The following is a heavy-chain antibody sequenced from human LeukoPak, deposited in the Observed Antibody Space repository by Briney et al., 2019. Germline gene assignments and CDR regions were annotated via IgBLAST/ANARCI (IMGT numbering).Heavy chain of an antibody. V-gene: IGHV4-61*02. CDR3: ARTVVVVAATIINWFDP. D-gene: IGHD2-15*01. CDR1: GGSISSGSYY. Sequence: PSQTLSLTCTVSGGSISSGSYYWSWIRRPAGKGLEWIGRIYTSGSTNYNPSLKSRVTISVDTSKNQFSLKLSSVTAVDTAVYYCARTVVVVAATIINWFDPWGQGTLVTVSS. J-gene: IGHJ5*02. CDR2: IYTSGST.